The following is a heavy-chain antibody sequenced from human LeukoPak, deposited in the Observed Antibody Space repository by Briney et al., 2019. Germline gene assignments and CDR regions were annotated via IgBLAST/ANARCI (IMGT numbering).Heavy chain of an antibody. J-gene: IGHJ6*02. Sequence: GASVKVSCKASGGTFSSYAISWLRQAPGQGLEWMGGIIAIFVTANYAQKFQGRVTIIADESTSTAYMELSSLRSEDTAVYYCAKSGWYYDTSGLRYYYGMDVWGQGTTVTVSS. V-gene: IGHV1-69*13. CDR3: AKSGWYYDTSGLRYYYGMDV. CDR2: IIAIFVTA. CDR1: GGTFSSYA. D-gene: IGHD3-22*01.